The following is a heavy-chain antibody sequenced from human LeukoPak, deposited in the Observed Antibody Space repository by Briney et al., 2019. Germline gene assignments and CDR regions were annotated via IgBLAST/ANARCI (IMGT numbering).Heavy chain of an antibody. Sequence: GSLRLSCAASGFTFSSYSMNWVRQAPGKGLEWIGGMYYSGNTYYNPSLKSRVTISADTPKNQFSMKLSSVTAADTAVYYCGRCSSGSYNWFDPWGQGTLVTVSS. V-gene: IGHV4-59*05. CDR2: MYYSGNT. D-gene: IGHD1-26*01. J-gene: IGHJ5*02. CDR1: GFTFSSYSMN. CDR3: GRCSSGSYNWFDP.